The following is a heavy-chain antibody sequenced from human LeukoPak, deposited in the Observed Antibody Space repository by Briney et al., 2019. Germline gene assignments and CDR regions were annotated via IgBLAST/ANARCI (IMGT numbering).Heavy chain of an antibody. D-gene: IGHD3-3*01. V-gene: IGHV4-59*01. CDR2: IYYSGST. Sequence: SETLSLTCIVSGGSISSNYWNWIRQPPGEGLEWIGNIYYSGSTYYNPSLMSRVTISVDRSRNQFSLNLTSSTAADTAVYYCATSPKFGVVSDWGQGTLVTVSS. J-gene: IGHJ4*02. CDR1: GGSISSNY. CDR3: ATSPKFGVVSD.